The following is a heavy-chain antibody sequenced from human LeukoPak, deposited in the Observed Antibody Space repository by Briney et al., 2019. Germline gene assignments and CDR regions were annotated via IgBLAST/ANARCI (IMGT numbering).Heavy chain of an antibody. CDR2: ISSSGSTI. Sequence: GGSLRLSCAASGFTFSSYEMNWVRQAPGKGLECVSYISSSGSTIYYADSVKGRFTISRDNAKNSLYLQMNSLRAEDTAVYYCTLMVRGVITPFDYWGQGTLVTVSS. CDR3: TLMVRGVITPFDY. J-gene: IGHJ4*02. D-gene: IGHD3-10*01. CDR1: GFTFSSYE. V-gene: IGHV3-48*03.